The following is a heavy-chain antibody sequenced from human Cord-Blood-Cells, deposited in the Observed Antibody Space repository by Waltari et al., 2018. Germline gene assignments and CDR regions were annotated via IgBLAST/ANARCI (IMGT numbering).Heavy chain of an antibody. CDR1: GGSISSGGYS. CDR2: IYHSGSA. V-gene: IGHV4-30-2*01. Sequence: QLQLQESGSGLVKPSQTLSLTCAVSGGSISSGGYSWSWIRQPPGKGLEWIGYIYHSGSAYYNPSLKSRVTISVDRSKNQFSLKLSSVTAADTAVYYCARVDTIFGVVFDYWGQGTLVTVSS. D-gene: IGHD3-3*01. CDR3: ARVDTIFGVVFDY. J-gene: IGHJ4*02.